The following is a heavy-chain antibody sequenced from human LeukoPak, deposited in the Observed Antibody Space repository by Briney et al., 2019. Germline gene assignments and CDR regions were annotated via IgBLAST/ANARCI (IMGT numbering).Heavy chain of an antibody. CDR1: GFTFDDYA. Sequence: PGGSLRLSCAASGFTFDDYAMHWVRQAPGKGLEWVSLISWDGGSTYYADSAKGRFTISRDNSKNSLYLQMNSLRVEDTALYYCAKDMGQWLGIDYWGHGTLVTVYS. D-gene: IGHD6-19*01. V-gene: IGHV3-43D*04. CDR3: AKDMGQWLGIDY. J-gene: IGHJ4*01. CDR2: ISWDGGST.